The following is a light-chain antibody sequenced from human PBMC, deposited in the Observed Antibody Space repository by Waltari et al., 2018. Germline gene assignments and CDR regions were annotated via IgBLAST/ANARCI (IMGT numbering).Light chain of an antibody. Sequence: VFTQPHSVSGSPGQTVTISCTRSSGSIDSAYVQWYQQRPGNAPTTLIFKDYQRPSGVPDRFSASIDNSSNSASLAISGLRSEDESDYYCQSSDDSYNAVFGSGTKLTVL. CDR2: KDY. J-gene: IGLJ6*01. V-gene: IGLV6-57*03. CDR3: QSSDDSYNAV. CDR1: SGSIDSAY.